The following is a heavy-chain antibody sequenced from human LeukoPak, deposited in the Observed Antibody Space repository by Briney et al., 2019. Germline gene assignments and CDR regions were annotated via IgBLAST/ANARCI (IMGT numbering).Heavy chain of an antibody. CDR3: AKMDIVVVPAAMRLDY. CDR1: GFTFSSYA. J-gene: IGHJ4*02. CDR2: ISGSGGST. Sequence: GGSLRLSCAASGFTFSSYAMSWVRQAPGKGLEWVSAISGSGGSTYYADSVKGRFTISRDNSKNTLYLQMNSLRAENTAVYYCAKMDIVVVPAAMRLDYWGQGTLVTVSS. D-gene: IGHD2-2*03. V-gene: IGHV3-23*01.